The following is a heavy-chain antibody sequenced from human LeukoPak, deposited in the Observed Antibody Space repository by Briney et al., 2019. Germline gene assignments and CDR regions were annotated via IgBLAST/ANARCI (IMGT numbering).Heavy chain of an antibody. J-gene: IGHJ4*02. CDR1: GFSFSSYT. V-gene: IGHV3-21*01. CDR3: ASEGVGALDY. Sequence: GGSLRLSCAASGFSFSSYTMNWVRQAPGKGLEWASSISRSRSYIYYADSVKGRFTISRDNAKNSLYLQMNSLRAEDTAVYYCASEGVGALDYWGQGTLVTVSS. D-gene: IGHD1-26*01. CDR2: ISRSRSYI.